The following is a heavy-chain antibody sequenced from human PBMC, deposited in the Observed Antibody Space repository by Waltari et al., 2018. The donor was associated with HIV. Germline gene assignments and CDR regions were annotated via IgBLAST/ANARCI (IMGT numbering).Heavy chain of an antibody. J-gene: IGHJ4*02. D-gene: IGHD3-3*01. Sequence: EVQLVQSGGGLIKPGGPLRHPCAASGFSVTNYLMHWVRQSPGKGLVWVSRINIDGRTIDYADSVKGRFTISRDSAKNTLSLQMNSLREEDTTVYYCSRDTFGEYDFWGQGALVTVSS. CDR3: SRDTFGEYDF. CDR2: INIDGRTI. V-gene: IGHV3-74*01. CDR1: GFSVTNYL.